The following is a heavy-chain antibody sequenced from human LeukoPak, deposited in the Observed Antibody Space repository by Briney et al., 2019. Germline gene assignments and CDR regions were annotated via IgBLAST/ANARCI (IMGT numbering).Heavy chain of an antibody. CDR1: GGSISSGGYY. V-gene: IGHV4-31*03. CDR3: ARSTSSSWYTAWGY. D-gene: IGHD6-13*01. Sequence: SETLSLTCTVSGGSISSGGYYWSWIRQHPGKGLEWIGYIYYSGSAYYNPSLKSRVTISVDTSKNQFSLKLSSVTAADTAVYYCARSTSSSWYTAWGYWGQGTLVTVSS. J-gene: IGHJ4*02. CDR2: IYYSGSA.